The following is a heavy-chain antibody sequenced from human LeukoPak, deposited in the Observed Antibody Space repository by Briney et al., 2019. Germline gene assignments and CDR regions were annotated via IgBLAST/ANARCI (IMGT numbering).Heavy chain of an antibody. Sequence: GGSLRLSCAASGFTFSSYWMSWVRQAPGKVLEWVANINQDGSDKHYVDSVKGRFTISRDTAKNSLYLQMNSLRAEDTAVYYCARDYGVFDYWGQGTLVTVSS. D-gene: IGHD4-17*01. V-gene: IGHV3-7*01. J-gene: IGHJ4*02. CDR1: GFTFSSYW. CDR2: INQDGSDK. CDR3: ARDYGVFDY.